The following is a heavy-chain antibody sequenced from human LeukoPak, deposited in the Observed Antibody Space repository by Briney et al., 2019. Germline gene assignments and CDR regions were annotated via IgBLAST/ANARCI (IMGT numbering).Heavy chain of an antibody. Sequence: GASVKVSCTASGGSFNDYIVNWERQAPGQGLEWMGGIIPLFGTTKYAQKFQDRVTITAAESTSTAYMELSSLRSEDTALYYCARSRNKNTATTSAFYICGPGTVVTVSS. V-gene: IGHV1-69*13. J-gene: IGHJ3*02. CDR2: IIPLFGTT. D-gene: IGHD1-7*01. CDR1: GGSFNDYI. CDR3: ARSRNKNTATTSAFYI.